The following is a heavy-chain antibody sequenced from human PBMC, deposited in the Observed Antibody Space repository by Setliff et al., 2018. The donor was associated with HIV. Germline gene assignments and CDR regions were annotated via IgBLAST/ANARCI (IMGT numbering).Heavy chain of an antibody. CDR3: ASDWELGHGFYI. V-gene: IGHV1-8*02. CDR2: MNPNSGNT. D-gene: IGHD3-10*01. J-gene: IGHJ3*02. CDR1: GYTFTNYD. Sequence: ASVQVSCKASGYTFTNYDLNWVRQASGQGLEWMGWMNPNSGNTGYAQKFQGRLAMTRNTSIDTAYMELSSLTSEDTAVYYCASDWELGHGFYIWGQGTMVTVSS.